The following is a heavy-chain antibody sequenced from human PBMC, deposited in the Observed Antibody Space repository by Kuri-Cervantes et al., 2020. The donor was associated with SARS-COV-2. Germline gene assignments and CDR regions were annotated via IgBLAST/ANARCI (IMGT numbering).Heavy chain of an antibody. CDR3: AKDLYYYDSSGYYYVDWFDP. D-gene: IGHD3-22*01. J-gene: IGHJ5*02. V-gene: IGHV3-23*01. Sequence: GESLKISCAASGFTFSSNAMSWVRQAPGKGLEWVSAISGSGGSTYYADSVKGRFTISRDNSKNTLYLQMNSLRAEDTAVYYCAKDLYYYDSSGYYYVDWFDPWGQGTLVTVSS. CDR2: ISGSGGST. CDR1: GFTFSSNA.